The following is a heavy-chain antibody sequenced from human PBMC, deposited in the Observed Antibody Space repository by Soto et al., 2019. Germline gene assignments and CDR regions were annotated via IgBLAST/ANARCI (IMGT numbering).Heavy chain of an antibody. V-gene: IGHV3-74*01. CDR3: TRHGPADYFLFDQ. D-gene: IGHD4-17*01. Sequence: GGSLRLSCAASGFTFSGFWMHWVRQAPGKGLVWVSRANPDGTYTSYADSVKGRFTISRDNTKNTLYMQMNGLRVDDTAVYYCTRHGPADYFLFDQWRQGTMVNVSS. CDR2: ANPDGTYT. J-gene: IGHJ5*02. CDR1: GFTFSGFW.